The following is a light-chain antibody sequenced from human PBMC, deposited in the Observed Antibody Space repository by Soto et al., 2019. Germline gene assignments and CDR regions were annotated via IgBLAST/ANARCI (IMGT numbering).Light chain of an antibody. CDR2: DAS. Sequence: DLQMTQSPSSLSASVGDRVTITCQASQDITNYLNWYQQKPGKAPKLLIYDASNLETGVPSRFSGSGSGTDFTLTISSLQPEDIATYYCQRSDKLPLTFGGGTKVEI. J-gene: IGKJ4*01. CDR1: QDITNY. V-gene: IGKV1-33*01. CDR3: QRSDKLPLT.